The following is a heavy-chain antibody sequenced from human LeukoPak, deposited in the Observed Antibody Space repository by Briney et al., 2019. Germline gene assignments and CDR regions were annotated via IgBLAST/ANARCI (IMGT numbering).Heavy chain of an antibody. Sequence: PSETLSLTCAVYGGSFSGYYWSWIRQPPGKGLEWIGEINHSGSTNYNPSLKSRVTISVDTSKNQFSLKLSSVTAADTAVYYCARGPTYHDFWSGDYWGQGTLVTVSS. V-gene: IGHV4-34*01. J-gene: IGHJ4*02. CDR3: ARGPTYHDFWSGDY. D-gene: IGHD3-3*01. CDR2: INHSGST. CDR1: GGSFSGYY.